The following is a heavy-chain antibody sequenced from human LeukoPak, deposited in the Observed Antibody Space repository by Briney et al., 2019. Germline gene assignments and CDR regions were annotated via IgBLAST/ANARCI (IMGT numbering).Heavy chain of an antibody. D-gene: IGHD1-26*01. V-gene: IGHV1-2*02. J-gene: IGHJ4*02. CDR3: ARATRGVREPLFDY. CDR1: GYTFTGYC. Sequence: ASVKVSCKTSGYTFTGYCMHWVRQAPGQGLEWMGWINPNSGGTNYAQKFQGRVTMTRDTSISTAYMELSRLRSDDTAVYYCARATRGVREPLFDYWGQGTLVTVSS. CDR2: INPNSGGT.